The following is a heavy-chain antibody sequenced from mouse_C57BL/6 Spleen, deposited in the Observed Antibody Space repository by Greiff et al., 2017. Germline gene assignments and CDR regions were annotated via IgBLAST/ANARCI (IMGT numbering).Heavy chain of an antibody. Sequence: QVQLQQPGAELVMPGASVKLSCKASGYTFTSYWMHWVKQRPGQGLEWIGEIDPSDSYTNYNQKFKGKSTLTVDKSSSTAYMQLSNLTSEDSAVYYCARGGYDGYYYSYWYFGVWGTGTTVTVSS. CDR1: GYTFTSYW. J-gene: IGHJ1*03. V-gene: IGHV1-69*01. D-gene: IGHD2-3*01. CDR3: ARGGYDGYYYSYWYFGV. CDR2: IDPSDSYT.